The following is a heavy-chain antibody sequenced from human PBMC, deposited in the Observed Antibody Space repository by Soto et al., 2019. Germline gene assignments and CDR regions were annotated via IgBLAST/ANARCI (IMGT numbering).Heavy chain of an antibody. CDR1: GGSISSGGYY. V-gene: IGHV4-31*03. CDR2: IYYSGST. CDR3: AMYYDSSGSYY. J-gene: IGHJ4*02. Sequence: PSETLSLTCTVSGGSISSGGYYWSWIRQHPGKGLEWIGYIYYSGSTYYNPSLKSRVTISVDTSKNRFSLKLSSVTAADTAVYYCAMYYDSSGSYYWGQGTLVTVSS. D-gene: IGHD3-22*01.